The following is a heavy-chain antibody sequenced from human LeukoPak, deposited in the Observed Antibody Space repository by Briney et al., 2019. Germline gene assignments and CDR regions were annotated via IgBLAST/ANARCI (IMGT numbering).Heavy chain of an antibody. D-gene: IGHD2-15*01. CDR1: GFTFSSYA. CDR3: ARESGYCSGGSCRNGPFDY. CDR2: ILYDGSHE. Sequence: GRSLRLSCAASGFTFSSYAMHRVRQAPGKGLEWVALILYDGSHEYYADSVKGRFTISRDNSKNTLYLQMDSLRAEDTAVYYCARESGYCSGGSCRNGPFDYWGQGTLVTVSS. J-gene: IGHJ4*02. V-gene: IGHV3-30*01.